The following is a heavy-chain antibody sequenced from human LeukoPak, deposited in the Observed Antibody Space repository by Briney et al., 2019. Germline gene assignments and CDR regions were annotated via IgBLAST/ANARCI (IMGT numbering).Heavy chain of an antibody. CDR1: GGSISSYY. CDR2: IYYSGNT. D-gene: IGHD6-6*01. CDR3: ARGVEYSSSSGLGY. V-gene: IGHV4-59*01. Sequence: PSETLSLTCTVSGGSISSYYWSWIRQPPGKGLEWIGYIYYSGNTNYNPSLKSRVTISVDTSKNQFSLKLSSVTAADTAVYYCARGVEYSSSSGLGYWGQGTMVTVCS. J-gene: IGHJ4*02.